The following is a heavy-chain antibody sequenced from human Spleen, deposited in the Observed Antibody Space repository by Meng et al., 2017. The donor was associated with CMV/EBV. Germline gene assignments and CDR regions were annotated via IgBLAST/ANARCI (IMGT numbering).Heavy chain of an antibody. D-gene: IGHD3-10*01. J-gene: IGHJ5*01. CDR3: ARVKYGSPNWIDP. Sequence: SETLSLTCTVSGDSIDSYYWSWIRQPPEKGLEWIGNVYYSGSTTYNLSLKSRVTISVDTSNNQFSLRLNSVTAADTAMYHCARVKYGSPNWIDPWGQGTLVTVSS. CDR1: GDSIDSYY. CDR2: VYYSGST. V-gene: IGHV4-59*12.